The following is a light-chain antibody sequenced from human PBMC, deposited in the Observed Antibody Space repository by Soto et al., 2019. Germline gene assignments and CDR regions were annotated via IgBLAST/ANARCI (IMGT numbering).Light chain of an antibody. Sequence: EIVLTQSPGTLSLAPGERATLSCRASQSVNSNYFTWYQQIPGQAPRLLIYGASTRATGIPARFSGSGSGTEFTLTIISLQSEDFAVYYCQQYCRWRTFGQGTKVDIK. CDR3: QQYCRWRT. CDR2: GAS. J-gene: IGKJ1*01. V-gene: IGKV3-15*01. CDR1: QSVNSN.